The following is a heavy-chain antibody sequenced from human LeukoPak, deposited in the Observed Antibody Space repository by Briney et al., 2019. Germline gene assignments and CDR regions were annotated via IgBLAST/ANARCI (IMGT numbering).Heavy chain of an antibody. Sequence: SETLSLTCTVSGGSISSYYWSWIRQPPGKGLEWIGYIYYSGSTNYNPSLKSRVTISVDTSKNQFSLKLSSVTAADTAVYYCARDRGPRGNSGNQGRWDYYYYYMDVWGKGTTVTISS. CDR1: GGSISSYY. D-gene: IGHD3-10*01. V-gene: IGHV4-59*01. CDR2: IYYSGST. CDR3: ARDRGPRGNSGNQGRWDYYYYYMDV. J-gene: IGHJ6*03.